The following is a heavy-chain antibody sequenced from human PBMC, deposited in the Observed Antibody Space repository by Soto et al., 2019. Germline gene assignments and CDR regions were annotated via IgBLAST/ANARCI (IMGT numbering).Heavy chain of an antibody. D-gene: IGHD5-12*01. CDR3: ASGEVATSTDY. V-gene: IGHV3-30-3*01. Sequence: GGSLRLSCAASGFTFSSYAMHWVRQAPGKGLEWVAVISYDGSNKYYADSVKGRFTISRDNSKNTLYLQMNSLRAEDTAVYYGASGEVATSTDYWGQGTLVTVSS. CDR2: ISYDGSNK. J-gene: IGHJ4*02. CDR1: GFTFSSYA.